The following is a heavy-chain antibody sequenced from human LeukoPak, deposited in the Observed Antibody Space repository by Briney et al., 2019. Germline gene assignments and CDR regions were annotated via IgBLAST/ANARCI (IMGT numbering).Heavy chain of an antibody. J-gene: IGHJ4*02. Sequence: GRSLRLSCAASGFTFSSYAMHWVRQAPGKGLEWVAVISYDGSNKYYADSVKGRFTISRDNSKNTLYLQMNSLRAEDTAVYYCAKDLYYEMVVTAFDYWGQGTLVTVSS. V-gene: IGHV3-30*04. D-gene: IGHD2-21*02. CDR2: ISYDGSNK. CDR1: GFTFSSYA. CDR3: AKDLYYEMVVTAFDY.